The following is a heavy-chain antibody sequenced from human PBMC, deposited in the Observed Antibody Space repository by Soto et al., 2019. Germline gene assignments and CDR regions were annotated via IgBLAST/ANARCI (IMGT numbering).Heavy chain of an antibody. V-gene: IGHV4-30-2*01. CDR3: ARGDDQLCWFDP. Sequence: QLQLQESGSGLVKPSQTLSLTCAVSGGSISSGGYSWRWIRQPPGKGLEWIGYIYHSGSTYYNPSLKSRVTISVDRSKNQFSLKLSSVAAADTAVYYCARGDDQLCWFDPWGQGTLVTVSS. CDR2: IYHSGST. J-gene: IGHJ5*02. CDR1: GGSISSGGYS. D-gene: IGHD2-2*01.